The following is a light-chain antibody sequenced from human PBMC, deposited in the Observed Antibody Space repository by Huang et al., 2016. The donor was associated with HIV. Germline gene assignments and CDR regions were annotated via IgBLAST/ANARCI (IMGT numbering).Light chain of an antibody. V-gene: IGKV3-15*01. J-gene: IGKJ3*01. CDR1: QSVNNN. Sequence: ETVMTQSPATLSVSPGERATLSCRASQSVNNNLAWYQQKPGQAPRLLISGASPRATGSPARFSGSGSGTEFTLTISSLQSEDFAVYYCQQYSNWPFTFGPGTKVDIK. CDR2: GAS. CDR3: QQYSNWPFT.